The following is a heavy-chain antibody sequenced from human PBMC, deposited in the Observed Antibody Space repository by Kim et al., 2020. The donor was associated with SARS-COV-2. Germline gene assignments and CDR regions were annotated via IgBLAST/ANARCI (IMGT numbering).Heavy chain of an antibody. CDR2: IWYDGSNK. CDR1: GFTFSSYG. J-gene: IGHJ2*01. CDR3: ARDRQNWRGGSCYSAYWYLGL. V-gene: IGHV3-33*01. D-gene: IGHD2-15*01. Sequence: GGSLRLSCAASGFTFSSYGMHWVRQAPGKGLEWVAVIWYDGSNKYYADSVKGRFTISRDNSKNTLFLQMNSLRAEDTAVYYCARDRQNWRGGSCYSAYWYLGLRGRGTWSLCPQ.